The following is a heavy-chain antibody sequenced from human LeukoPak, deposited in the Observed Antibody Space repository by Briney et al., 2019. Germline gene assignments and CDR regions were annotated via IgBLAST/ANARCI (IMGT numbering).Heavy chain of an antibody. J-gene: IGHJ5*02. CDR2: ISAYNGNT. CDR3: ATLYDSRDRAGGGFDP. V-gene: IGHV1-18*01. Sequence: GASVKVSCKASGYTFTSYGISWVRQAPGQGLEWMGWISAYNGNTNYAQKLQGRVTMTTDTSTSTAYMELRSLRSDDTAVYYCATLYDSRDRAGGGFDPWGRGTLVTVSS. CDR1: GYTFTSYG. D-gene: IGHD3-22*01.